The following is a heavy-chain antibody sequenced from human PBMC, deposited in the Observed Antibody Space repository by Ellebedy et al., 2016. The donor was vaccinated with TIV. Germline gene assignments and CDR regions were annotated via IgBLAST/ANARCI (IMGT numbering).Heavy chain of an antibody. J-gene: IGHJ4*02. CDR2: ISGSGGST. CDR1: GFTFSDYY. V-gene: IGHV3-11*04. CDR3: ARGVVSEGDY. D-gene: IGHD2-15*01. Sequence: GESLKISCAASGFTFSDYYMSWIRQAPGKGLEWVSAISGSGGSTYYADSVKGRFTISRDNAKNSLYLQMNSLRDEDTAVYYCARGVVSEGDYWGQGTLVTVSS.